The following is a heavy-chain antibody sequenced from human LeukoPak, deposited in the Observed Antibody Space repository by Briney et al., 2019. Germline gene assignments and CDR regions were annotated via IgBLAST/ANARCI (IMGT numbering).Heavy chain of an antibody. V-gene: IGHV1-2*06. CDR3: ARTPIRGQWLVGFDY. CDR1: GYTFTGYY. J-gene: IGHJ4*02. Sequence: ASVKVSCKASGYTFTGYYMHWVRQAPGQGLEWMGRVNPNSGGTNYAQKFQGRVTMTRDTSISTAYMELSRLRSDDTAVYYCARTPIRGQWLVGFDYWGQGTPVTVSS. CDR2: VNPNSGGT. D-gene: IGHD6-19*01.